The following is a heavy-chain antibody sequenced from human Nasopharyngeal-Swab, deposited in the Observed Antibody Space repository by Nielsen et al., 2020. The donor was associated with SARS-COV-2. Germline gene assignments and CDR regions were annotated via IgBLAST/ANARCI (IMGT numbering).Heavy chain of an antibody. V-gene: IGHV4-34*01. Sequence: WIRQPPGQGLGWIGEINHSGSTNYNPSLKSRVAISVNTSKNQFSLKLSSVTAASTAVYYCAGVLIGTPAYGSGTIDYWGQGTLVTVSS. J-gene: IGHJ4*02. D-gene: IGHD3-10*01. CDR3: AGVLIGTPAYGSGTIDY. CDR2: INHSGST.